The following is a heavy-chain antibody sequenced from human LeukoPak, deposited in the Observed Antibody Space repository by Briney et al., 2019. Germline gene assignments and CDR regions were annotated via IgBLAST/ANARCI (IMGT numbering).Heavy chain of an antibody. CDR1: GFTFSSYG. V-gene: IGHV3-30*02. Sequence: GGSLRLSCAASGFTFSSYGMHLVRQTAGKGLEWVSFIRYDGSNQYYADSVKGRFTISRDNSKNTLYLQMNSLRPEDTAVYFCARGYGESHFDYWGQGTLVTVSS. J-gene: IGHJ4*02. D-gene: IGHD5-18*01. CDR3: ARGYGESHFDY. CDR2: IRYDGSNQ.